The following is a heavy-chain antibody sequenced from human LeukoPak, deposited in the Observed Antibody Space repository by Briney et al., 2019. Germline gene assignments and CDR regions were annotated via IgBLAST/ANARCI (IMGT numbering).Heavy chain of an antibody. V-gene: IGHV4-39*07. CDR2: IHYTGTT. Sequence: SETLPLTCTVSGGSIRSSSYNWGWIRQPPGKGLEWIGSIHYTGTTFYNPSLKSRVTISVDTSKNQFSLKLSSVTAADTAVYYCARTGGSFYFYYYMDVWGKGTTVTVSS. J-gene: IGHJ6*03. D-gene: IGHD1-26*01. CDR3: ARTGGSFYFYYYMDV. CDR1: GGSIRSSSYN.